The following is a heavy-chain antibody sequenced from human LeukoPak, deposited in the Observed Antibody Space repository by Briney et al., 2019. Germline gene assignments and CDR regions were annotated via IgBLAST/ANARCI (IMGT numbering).Heavy chain of an antibody. CDR2: IYHNGFT. J-gene: IGHJ4*02. CDR1: GDSISTGDYY. D-gene: IGHD2-2*01. Sequence: KPSQTLSLTCNVSGDSISTGDYYWSWIRQPPGKGLEWIGYIYHNGFTSNNPSLKSRVTISVDSSKNQFSLKLSSVTAADTAVYYCTKLTRSFDFWGQGILVTVSS. CDR3: TKLTRSFDF. V-gene: IGHV4-30-4*08.